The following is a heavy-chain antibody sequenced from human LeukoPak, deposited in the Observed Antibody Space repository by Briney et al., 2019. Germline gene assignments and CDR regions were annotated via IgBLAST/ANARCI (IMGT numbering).Heavy chain of an antibody. CDR3: ATHSSGYDSGNDAFDI. D-gene: IGHD3-22*01. Sequence: PSQTLSLTCTVSGGSISSGDYYWSWIRQPPGKGLEWIGYIYYSGSTYYNPSLKSRVTISVATSKNRFSLKLSSVTAADTAVYYCATHSSGYDSGNDAFDIWGQGTMVTVSS. J-gene: IGHJ3*02. CDR1: GGSISSGDYY. V-gene: IGHV4-30-4*08. CDR2: IYYSGST.